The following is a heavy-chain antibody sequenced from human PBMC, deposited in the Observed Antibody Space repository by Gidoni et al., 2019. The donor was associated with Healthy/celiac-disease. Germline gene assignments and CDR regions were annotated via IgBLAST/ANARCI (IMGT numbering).Heavy chain of an antibody. CDR3: ARGLGYCSSTSCYRPYYYYYGMDV. CDR2: INHSGST. V-gene: IGHV4-34*01. CDR1: GGSFSGYY. Sequence: QVQLQQWGAGLLKPSETLSLTCAVYGGSFSGYYWSWIRQPPGKGLEWIGEINHSGSTNYNPSLKSRVTISVDTSKNQFSLKLSSVTAADTAVYYCARGLGYCSSTSCYRPYYYYYGMDVWGQGTTVTVSS. D-gene: IGHD2-2*01. J-gene: IGHJ6*02.